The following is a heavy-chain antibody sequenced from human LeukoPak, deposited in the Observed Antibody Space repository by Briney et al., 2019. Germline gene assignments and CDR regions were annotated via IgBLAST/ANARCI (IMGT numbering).Heavy chain of an antibody. CDR3: ARGDGGVIVANFDY. V-gene: IGHV4-59*08. J-gene: IGHJ4*02. CDR1: GGSFSGYY. Sequence: PSETLSLTCAVYGGSFSGYYWSWIRQPPGKGLEWIGYIYYSGSTNYNPSLKSRVTISVDTSKNQFSLKLSSVTAADTAVYYCARGDGGVIVANFDYWGQGTLVTVSS. D-gene: IGHD3-16*02. CDR2: IYYSGST.